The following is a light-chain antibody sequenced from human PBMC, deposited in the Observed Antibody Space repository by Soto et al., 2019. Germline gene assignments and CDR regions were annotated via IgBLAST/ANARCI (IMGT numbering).Light chain of an antibody. J-gene: IGKJ3*01. Sequence: DIVMTQSPDSLAVSLGGRATINCKSSQSILYSSKNKNYLAWYQQKPGQVPKLLIYWASTRESGVPDRFSGSGSGTAFTLTISSLQAEDVAVYYCQQYYSSPFTFGPGTKVDIK. CDR1: QSILYSSKNKNY. CDR2: WAS. CDR3: QQYYSSPFT. V-gene: IGKV4-1*01.